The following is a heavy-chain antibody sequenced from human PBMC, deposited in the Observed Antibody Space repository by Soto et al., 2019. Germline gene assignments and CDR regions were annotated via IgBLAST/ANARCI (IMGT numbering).Heavy chain of an antibody. V-gene: IGHV4-61*01. CDR1: GGSVSSGSYY. CDR2: IYYSGST. Sequence: SETLSLTCTVSGGSVSSGSYYWSWIRQPPGKGLEWIGYIYYSGSTNYNPSLNSRVTISVDTSKNQFSLKLSSVTAADTAVYYCAQTSLYGDYTCGQGTLVTVSS. J-gene: IGHJ5*02. CDR3: AQTSLYGDYT. D-gene: IGHD4-17*01.